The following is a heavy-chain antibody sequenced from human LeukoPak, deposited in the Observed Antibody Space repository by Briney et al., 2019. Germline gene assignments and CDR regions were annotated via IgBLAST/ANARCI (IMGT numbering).Heavy chain of an antibody. CDR3: ARDRDTAMVK. Sequence: GGSLRLSCAASGFTFSHFWMSWVRQAPGKGLEWVANIKQDGSEKYYVDSVKGRFTISRDNAKNSLYLQMNSLRDEDTAVYYCARDRDTAMVKWGQGTLVTVSS. V-gene: IGHV3-7*01. D-gene: IGHD5-18*01. J-gene: IGHJ4*02. CDR2: IKQDGSEK. CDR1: GFTFSHFW.